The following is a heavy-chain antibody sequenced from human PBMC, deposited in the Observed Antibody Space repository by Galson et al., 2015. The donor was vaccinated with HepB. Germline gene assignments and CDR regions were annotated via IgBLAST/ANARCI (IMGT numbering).Heavy chain of an antibody. CDR3: ARVSSSSWPYYVDY. J-gene: IGHJ4*02. Sequence: SLRLSCAASGFTFSSYWMSWVRQAPGKGLEWVANIKQDGSEKYYVDSVKGRFTISRDNAKNSLYLQMNSLRAEDTAVYYCARVSSSSWPYYVDYWGQGTLVTVSS. CDR2: IKQDGSEK. V-gene: IGHV3-7*03. CDR1: GFTFSSYW. D-gene: IGHD6-13*01.